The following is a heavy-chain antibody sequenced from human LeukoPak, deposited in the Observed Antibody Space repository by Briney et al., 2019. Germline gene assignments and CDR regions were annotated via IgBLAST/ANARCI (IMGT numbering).Heavy chain of an antibody. CDR3: ARDLGVSGYFDY. CDR2: MYSGGST. J-gene: IGHJ4*02. D-gene: IGHD3-16*01. Sequence: PGGSLRLSCAASGVSVSSNYMSWARQAPGKGLEWISVMYSGGSTYYADSVKGRFTISRDHSKNTLFLEMTSLRAEDTAIYYCARDLGVSGYFDYWGQGTLVTVSS. V-gene: IGHV3-53*01. CDR1: GVSVSSNY.